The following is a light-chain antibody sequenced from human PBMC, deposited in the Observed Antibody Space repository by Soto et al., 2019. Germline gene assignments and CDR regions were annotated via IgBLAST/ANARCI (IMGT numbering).Light chain of an antibody. Sequence: EIVLTQSPGTLSLSPGERATLSCRASQSVSSSYLAWYQQKPGQAPRLLIYDASSRATGIPDRFSGSGSGTDCTLTISRLEPEDFAVYYCQQYGNSPITFGQGTRLEIK. J-gene: IGKJ5*01. V-gene: IGKV3-20*01. CDR2: DAS. CDR1: QSVSSSY. CDR3: QQYGNSPIT.